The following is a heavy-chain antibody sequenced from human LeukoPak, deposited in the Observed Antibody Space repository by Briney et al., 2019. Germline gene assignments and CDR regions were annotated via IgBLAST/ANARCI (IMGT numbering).Heavy chain of an antibody. CDR2: INHSGST. CDR3: ARGLVTMVRGGLSGYYYGMDV. D-gene: IGHD3-10*01. Sequence: SETLSLTCAVYGGSFSGYYWSWIRQPPGKGLEWMGEINHSGSTNYNPSLKSRVTISVDTSKNQFSLKLSSVTAADTAVYYCARGLVTMVRGGLSGYYYGMDVWGQGTTVTVSS. CDR1: GGSFSGYY. V-gene: IGHV4-34*01. J-gene: IGHJ6*02.